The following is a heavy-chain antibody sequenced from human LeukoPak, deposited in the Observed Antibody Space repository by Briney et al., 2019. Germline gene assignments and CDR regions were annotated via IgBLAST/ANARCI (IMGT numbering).Heavy chain of an antibody. J-gene: IGHJ3*02. CDR2: IYYSGST. CDR1: GGSISGYY. Sequence: PSETLSLTCTVSGGSISGYYWSWIRQPPGKGLEWIGYIYYSGSTNYNPSLKSRVTISVDTSKNQFSLKLSSVTAADTAVYYCARLPGFRDAFDIWGQGTMVTVSS. CDR3: ARLPGFRDAFDI. V-gene: IGHV4-59*08.